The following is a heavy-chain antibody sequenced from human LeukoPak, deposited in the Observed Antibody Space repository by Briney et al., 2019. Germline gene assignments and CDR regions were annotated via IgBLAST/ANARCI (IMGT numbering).Heavy chain of an antibody. CDR2: INSDGSGI. J-gene: IGHJ4*02. V-gene: IGHV3-74*01. CDR1: GFTFSSYW. CDR3: VRDKVLTAIVTGDFDY. Sequence: GGSLRLSCAASGFTFSSYWMHWVRQAPGKGLVWVSRINSDGSGISYADSVKGRFTISRDNAKNTLYLQMNSLRAEDTAVYYCVRDKVLTAIVTGDFDYWGQGTLVTVSS. D-gene: IGHD5-18*01.